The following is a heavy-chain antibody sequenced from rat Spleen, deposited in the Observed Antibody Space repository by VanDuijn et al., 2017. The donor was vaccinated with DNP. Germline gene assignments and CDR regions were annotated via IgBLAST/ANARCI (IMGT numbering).Heavy chain of an antibody. J-gene: IGHJ2*01. CDR1: GFTFTDYN. V-gene: IGHV5-7*01. D-gene: IGHD1-2*01. CDR2: ITYDGRHT. Sequence: EVQLVESGGDPVQPGRSLTLSCAVSGFTFTDYNMAWVRQAPEKGLEWVATITYDGRHTYYRDSVQGRFTISRDQTKSILYLQMDNLGSEDTATYFCGRRRSSYDYWGQGTMVTVSS. CDR3: GRRRSSYDY.